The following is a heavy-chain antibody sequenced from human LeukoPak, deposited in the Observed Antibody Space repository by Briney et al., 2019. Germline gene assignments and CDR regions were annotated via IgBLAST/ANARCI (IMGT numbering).Heavy chain of an antibody. CDR1: GLNFHDVW. D-gene: IGHD3-10*01. CDR2: IKGDGSEK. CDR3: EAYGSV. J-gene: IGHJ4*02. V-gene: IGHV3-7*03. Sequence: GGSLRLSCSASGLNFHDVWMTWVRQTPGRRLEWVANIKGDGSEKNYVGSVRGRFTISRDNAQNLLFLQMDNLRAEDTAIYYCEAYGSVWGQGTLVIVSS.